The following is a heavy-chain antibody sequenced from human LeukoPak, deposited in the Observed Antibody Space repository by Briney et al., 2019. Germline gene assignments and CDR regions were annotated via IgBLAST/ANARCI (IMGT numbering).Heavy chain of an antibody. CDR3: ATRPDSSGYYPPDY. CDR2: ISGSGGST. J-gene: IGHJ4*02. D-gene: IGHD3-22*01. CDR1: GFTFSSYA. V-gene: IGHV3-23*01. Sequence: GGSLRLSCAASGFTFSSYAMSWVRQAPGKGLEWVSAISGSGGSTYYADSVKGRFTISRDNSKNTLYLQMNSLRAEDTAVYYCATRPDSSGYYPPDYWGQGTLVTVSS.